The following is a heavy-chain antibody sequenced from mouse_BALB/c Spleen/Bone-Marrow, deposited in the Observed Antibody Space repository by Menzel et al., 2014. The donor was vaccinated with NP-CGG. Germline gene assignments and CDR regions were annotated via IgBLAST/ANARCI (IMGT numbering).Heavy chain of an antibody. D-gene: IGHD2-4*01. Sequence: QVQLKQSGPELVKPGASVKISCKAFGDAFSTSWMNWVKQRPGQGLEWIGRIYPGDEDINYNGKFKGKATLTVDKFSSTAYMQLSSLTSADSAVYFCARKGGLDYAMDYWGQGTSVTVSS. V-gene: IGHV1-82*01. CDR1: GDAFSTSW. J-gene: IGHJ4*01. CDR3: ARKGGLDYAMDY. CDR2: IYPGDEDI.